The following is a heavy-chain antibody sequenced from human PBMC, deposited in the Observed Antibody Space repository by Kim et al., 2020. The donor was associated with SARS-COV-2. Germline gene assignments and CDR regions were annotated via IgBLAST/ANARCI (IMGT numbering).Heavy chain of an antibody. CDR1: GFTFSSYW. D-gene: IGHD6-19*01. CDR3: ARDPNRSGWLYYYYYGMDV. V-gene: IGHV3-7*01. CDR2: IKQDGSEK. J-gene: IGHJ6*02. Sequence: GGSLRLSCAASGFTFSSYWMSWVRQAPGKGLEWVANIKQDGSEKYYVDSVKGRFTISRDNTKNSLYLQMNSLRAEDTAVYYCARDPNRSGWLYYYYYGMDVWGQGTTVTVSS.